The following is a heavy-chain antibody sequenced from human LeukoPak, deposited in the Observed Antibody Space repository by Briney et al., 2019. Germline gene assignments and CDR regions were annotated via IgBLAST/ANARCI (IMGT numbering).Heavy chain of an antibody. J-gene: IGHJ4*02. CDR1: GFTFRSYE. D-gene: IGHD3-10*01. V-gene: IGHV3-48*03. Sequence: GGSLTLSCEDSGFTFRSYEMNWVRQAPGKGLEWIAYLSSSGSAFSYADSVKGRFTIARDNAKNTLYLQMNSLRAEDTAVYYCARSEWFGELSGTGTGDYWGQGTLVTVSS. CDR2: LSSSGSAF. CDR3: ARSEWFGELSGTGTGDY.